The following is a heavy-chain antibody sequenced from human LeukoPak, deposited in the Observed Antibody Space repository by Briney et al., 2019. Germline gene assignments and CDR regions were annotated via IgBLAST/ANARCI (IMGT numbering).Heavy chain of an antibody. CDR1: GGTFSSYA. V-gene: IGHV1-69*13. D-gene: IGHD7-27*01. CDR3: ASQELMLTGDRRYYYYGMDV. J-gene: IGHJ6*01. Sequence: ASVKVSCKASGGTFSSYAISWVRQAPRQGLEWMGGIIPIFGTANYAQKFQGRVTITADESTSTAYMELSSLRSEDTAVYYCASQELMLTGDRRYYYYGMDVWGQGTTVTVSS. CDR2: IIPIFGTA.